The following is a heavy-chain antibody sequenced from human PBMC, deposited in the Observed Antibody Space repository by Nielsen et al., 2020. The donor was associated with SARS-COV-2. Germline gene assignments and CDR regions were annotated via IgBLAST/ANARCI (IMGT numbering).Heavy chain of an antibody. D-gene: IGHD6-19*01. CDR2: TYYRSKWYN. J-gene: IGHJ6*02. CDR3: ARESSRAVAGNYYGMDV. V-gene: IGHV6-1*01. Sequence: LRLTCAISGDSVSSNSAAWNWIRQSPSRGLEWLGRTYYRSKWYNDYAVSVKSRITISPDTSKNQFSLQLNSVTPEDTAVYYCARESSRAVAGNYYGMDVWGQGTTVTVSS. CDR1: GDSVSSNSAA.